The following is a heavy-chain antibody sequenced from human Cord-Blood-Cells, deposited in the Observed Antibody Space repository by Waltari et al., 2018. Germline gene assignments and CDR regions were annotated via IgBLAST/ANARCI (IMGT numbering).Heavy chain of an antibody. CDR1: GFTFSSHP. Sequence: QVQLVESAGALVQPGRSLRLSRAAPGFTFSSHPMPWVRQAPGKGLEWVAVISYDGSNKYYADSVKGRFTISRDNSKNTLYLQMNSLRAEDTAVYYCARDLRRGFDYWGQGTLVTVSS. V-gene: IGHV3-30-3*01. D-gene: IGHD3-16*01. CDR2: ISYDGSNK. CDR3: ARDLRRGFDY. J-gene: IGHJ4*02.